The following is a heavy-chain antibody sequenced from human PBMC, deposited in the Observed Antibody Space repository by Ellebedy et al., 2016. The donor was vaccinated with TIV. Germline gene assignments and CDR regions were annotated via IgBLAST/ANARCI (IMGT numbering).Heavy chain of an antibody. CDR2: IWFDGSNR. CDR1: GFNFTSYG. V-gene: IGHV3-33*01. J-gene: IGHJ6*02. Sequence: PGGSLRLSCAASGFNFTSYGMHLVRQAPGKGLEWVAVIWFDGSNRYYPDSVKGRFTISRDNSKNMVYLQMNSLRAEDTAVYYCARDHDEPLDVWGQGTTVTVSS. CDR3: ARDHDEPLDV.